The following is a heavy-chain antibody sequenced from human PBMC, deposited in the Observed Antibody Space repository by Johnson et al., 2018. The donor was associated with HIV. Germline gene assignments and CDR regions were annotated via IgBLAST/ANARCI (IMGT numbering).Heavy chain of an antibody. CDR2: TWYDASYK. V-gene: IGHV3-33*01. CDR1: RFTFSTYG. CDR3: ASFWATGAFDI. Sequence: QVQLVVSVVGVVQPGRSLRLSCAASRFTFSTYGIHWVRQAPGKGLEWVAVTWYDASYKYYADSVKGRFTISRDNSKNTLYLQMNSLRAEDTAVYYCASFWATGAFDIWGQGTMVTVSS. J-gene: IGHJ3*02. D-gene: IGHD3-10*01.